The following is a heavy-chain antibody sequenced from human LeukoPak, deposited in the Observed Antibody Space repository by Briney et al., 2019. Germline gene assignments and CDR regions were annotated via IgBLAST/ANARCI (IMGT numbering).Heavy chain of an antibody. CDR2: INPNSGGT. D-gene: IGHD6-13*01. CDR3: AKDRLWQQLDFDY. J-gene: IGHJ4*02. V-gene: IGHV1-2*02. CDR1: GYTFTGYY. Sequence: ASVKVSCKASGYTFTGYYMHWVRQAPGQGLEWMGWINPNSGGTNYAQKFQGRVTMTRDTSISTAYMELSRLRSDDTAVYYCAKDRLWQQLDFDYWGQGTLVTVSS.